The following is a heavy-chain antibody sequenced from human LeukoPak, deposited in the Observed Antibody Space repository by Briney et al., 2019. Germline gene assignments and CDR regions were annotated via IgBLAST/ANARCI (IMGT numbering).Heavy chain of an antibody. Sequence: SETLSLTCTVSCGSISSGSYYWGWIRQPAGKGLEWIGRIYTSGGTNYNPSLKSRVTISVDTSKNQFSLNLSSVTAADTAVYYCARARVVGATTPFDYWGQGTLVTVSS. J-gene: IGHJ4*02. CDR2: IYTSGGT. V-gene: IGHV4-61*02. CDR1: CGSISSGSYY. D-gene: IGHD1-26*01. CDR3: ARARVVGATTPFDY.